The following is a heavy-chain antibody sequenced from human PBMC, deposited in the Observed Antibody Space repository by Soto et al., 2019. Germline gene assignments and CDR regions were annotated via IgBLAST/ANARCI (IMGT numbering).Heavy chain of an antibody. V-gene: IGHV2-70*01. CDR2: IDWDDDK. J-gene: IGHJ4*02. CDR1: GFSLSTSGMC. D-gene: IGHD6-13*01. CDR3: ARTLTIATSYYFDY. Sequence: SGPTLVNPTPPLTLTCTFSGFSLSTSGMCVSWIRQPPGKALEWLALIDWDDDKYYNTSLKTRLTISKDTSKNQVVLTMTNMDPVDTATYYCARTLTIATSYYFDYWGQGTLVTVSS.